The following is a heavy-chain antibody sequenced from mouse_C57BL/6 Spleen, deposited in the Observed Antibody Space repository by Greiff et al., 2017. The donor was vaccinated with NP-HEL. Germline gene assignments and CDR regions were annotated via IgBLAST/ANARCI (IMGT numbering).Heavy chain of an antibody. CDR2: IDPSDSET. J-gene: IGHJ1*03. D-gene: IGHD1-1*01. CDR1: GYTFTSYW. Sequence: QVQLQQPGAELVRPGSSVKLSCKASGYTFTSYWMHWVKQRPIQGLEWIGNIDPSDSETHYNQKFKDKATLTVDKSSSTVYMQVSSLTSEDSAVYYCARGDYGSERYFGVWGTGTTVTVSS. CDR3: ARGDYGSERYFGV. V-gene: IGHV1-52*01.